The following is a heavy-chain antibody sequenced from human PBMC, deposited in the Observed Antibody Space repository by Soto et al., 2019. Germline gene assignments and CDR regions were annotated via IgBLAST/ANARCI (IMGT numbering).Heavy chain of an antibody. J-gene: IGHJ4*01. CDR1: GFTFRSYS. V-gene: IGHV3-21*01. CDR2: ISSSSSYI. Sequence: EVQLVESGVGLVKPGGSLRLSCAASGFTFRSYSMNWVRQAPGKGLEWVSSISSSSSYIYYADSVKGRFTISRDNAKNSRYLQMNSRRAEDTAVYYCARQTGPDYWGQGTLVTVSS. CDR3: ARQTGPDY.